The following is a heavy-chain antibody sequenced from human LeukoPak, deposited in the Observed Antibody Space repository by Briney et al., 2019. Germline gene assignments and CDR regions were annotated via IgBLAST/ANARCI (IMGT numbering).Heavy chain of an antibody. CDR2: IVGGSSDT. CDR1: GFTFTISS. J-gene: IGHJ4*02. V-gene: IGHV1-58*02. Sequence: GASVKVSFKASGFTFTISSIQWVRQARGQRLEWIGWIVGGSSDTYYAQKFQERVTITRDMSTSTAYLELSSLRSEDTAVYYCAADPDTTMAFDYWGQGTLVTVSS. D-gene: IGHD5-18*01. CDR3: AADPDTTMAFDY.